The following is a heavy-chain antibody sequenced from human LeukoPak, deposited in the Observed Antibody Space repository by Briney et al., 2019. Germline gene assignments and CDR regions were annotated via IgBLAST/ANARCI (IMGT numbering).Heavy chain of an antibody. V-gene: IGHV1-69*13. CDR1: GGTFSTYA. D-gene: IGHD3-22*01. J-gene: IGHJ4*02. CDR3: ARGLGDSSGYYYSDN. CDR2: IIPIFGTG. Sequence: SVKVSCKTSGGTFSTYAISWVRQAPGQGLEWMGGIIPIFGTGNYAQKFQGRVTITADESTSTAYMELSSLRSEDTAVYYCARGLGDSSGYYYSDNWGQGTLVTVSS.